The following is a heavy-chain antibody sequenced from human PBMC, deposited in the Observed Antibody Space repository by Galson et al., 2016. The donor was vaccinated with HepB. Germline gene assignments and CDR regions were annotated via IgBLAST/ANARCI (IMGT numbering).Heavy chain of an antibody. CDR3: ARDDSGGWYGFHYGMDV. D-gene: IGHD6-19*01. CDR2: IYYSGRT. V-gene: IGHV4-59*01. J-gene: IGHJ6*02. Sequence: LSLTCTVSGASISGYYLSWIRQPPGKGLEWIGYIYYSGRTNYNPSLQSRVTISVDTSKNQFSLKLSSVTTADTAVYYCARDDSGGWYGFHYGMDVWGQGTTVTVSS. CDR1: GASISGYY.